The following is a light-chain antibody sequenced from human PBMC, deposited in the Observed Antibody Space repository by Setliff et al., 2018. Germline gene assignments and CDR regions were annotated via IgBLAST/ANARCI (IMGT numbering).Light chain of an antibody. CDR3: SPYEGTNDYV. Sequence: QSVLTQPPSASGSPGQSVTITCTGTSNGLFAYNYVSWYQQHPGKAPKLIIYGVTKRPSGAPDRFSGSKSGNTASLTVSGLQAEDEADYYCSPYEGTNDYVFGSGTKVTVL. J-gene: IGLJ1*01. CDR2: GVT. CDR1: SNGLFAYNY. V-gene: IGLV2-8*01.